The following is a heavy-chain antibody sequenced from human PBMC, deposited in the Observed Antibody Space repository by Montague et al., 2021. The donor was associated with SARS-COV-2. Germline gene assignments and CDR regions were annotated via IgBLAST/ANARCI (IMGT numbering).Heavy chain of an antibody. V-gene: IGHV4-59*08. J-gene: IGHJ3*02. D-gene: IGHD3-3*01. CDR1: GGSISSYY. CDR3: ARQRRYQLPITIFGVVMADAFDI. Sequence: SETLSLTSTASGGSISSYYCSWIRQPPGKGLEWIGYIYYGGSTNXNPSLKSRVTISVDTSKNQFSLKLSSVTAADTAVYYCARQRRYQLPITIFGVVMADAFDIWGQGTMVTVSS. CDR2: IYYGGST.